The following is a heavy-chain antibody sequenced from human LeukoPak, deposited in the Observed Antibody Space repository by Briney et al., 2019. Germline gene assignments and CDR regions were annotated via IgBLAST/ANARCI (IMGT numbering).Heavy chain of an antibody. CDR3: AKDGGSIVVPKGSFDI. Sequence: GGSLRLSCAASGFSFGSYALSWVRQTPGRGLEWVSFISGSGGSTYYADSVKGRFTISRDNSRNTLYLHMSSLKVEDTAVYYCAKDGGSIVVPKGSFDIWGQGTVVTVSS. D-gene: IGHD2-15*01. CDR1: GFSFGSYA. V-gene: IGHV3-23*01. J-gene: IGHJ3*02. CDR2: ISGSGGST.